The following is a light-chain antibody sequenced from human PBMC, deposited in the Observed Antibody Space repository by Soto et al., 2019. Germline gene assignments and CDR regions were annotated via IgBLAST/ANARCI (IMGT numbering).Light chain of an antibody. V-gene: IGKV4-1*01. CDR1: QSVLYSSNNKNY. J-gene: IGKJ1*01. CDR2: WAS. Sequence: DIVMTQSPDSLAVSLGERATINCKSSQSVLYSSNNKNYLAWYQQKPGQPPKLLIYWASTRESGVPDRFSGSGSGTEFTLTISSLQAEDVAVYYCQHYYLTLPSFGQGTKVEIK. CDR3: QHYYLTLPS.